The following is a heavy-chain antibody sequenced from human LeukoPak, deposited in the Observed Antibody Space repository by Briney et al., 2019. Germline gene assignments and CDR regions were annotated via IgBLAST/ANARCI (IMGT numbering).Heavy chain of an antibody. Sequence: GGSLKISCKGSGYSFTTYWIGWVRQVPGKGLEGMGIIYPGDSDTRYSPSFQGQVTISADKSILTAYLQWSSLKASDTAMYYCARHVQDYYGSGTEGLYYFDYWGQGTLVTVSS. CDR2: IYPGDSDT. D-gene: IGHD3-10*01. CDR3: ARHVQDYYGSGTEGLYYFDY. J-gene: IGHJ4*02. CDR1: GYSFTTYW. V-gene: IGHV5-51*01.